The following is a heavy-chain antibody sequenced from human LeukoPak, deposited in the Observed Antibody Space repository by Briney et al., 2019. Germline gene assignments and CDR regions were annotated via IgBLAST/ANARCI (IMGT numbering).Heavy chain of an antibody. CDR3: ARGGSSGWYRPKPYYYYGMGV. CDR1: GGSFSGYY. V-gene: IGHV4-34*01. D-gene: IGHD6-19*01. Sequence: SETLSLTCAVYGGSFSGYYWSWIRQPPGKGLEWIGEINHSGSTNYNPSLESRVTISVDTSKNQFSLKLSSVTAADTAVYYCARGGSSGWYRPKPYYYYGMGVWGQGTTVTVSS. CDR2: INHSGST. J-gene: IGHJ6*02.